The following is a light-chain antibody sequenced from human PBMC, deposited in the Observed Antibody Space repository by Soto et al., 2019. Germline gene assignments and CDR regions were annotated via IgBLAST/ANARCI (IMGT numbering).Light chain of an antibody. CDR2: RTS. J-gene: IGKJ4*01. CDR3: QQYNNWPRAT. Sequence: EIVLTQSPATLSFSPGERATLSCSASQSISSNLAWYQQKPGQAPRLLMFRTSSRATGFPARFSGSGSGTEFNLTISSLQSEDFGVYYCQQYNNWPRATFGGGTKVDI. V-gene: IGKV3-15*01. CDR1: QSISSN.